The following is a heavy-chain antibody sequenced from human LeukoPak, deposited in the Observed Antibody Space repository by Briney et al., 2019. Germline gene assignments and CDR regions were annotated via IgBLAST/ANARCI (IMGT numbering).Heavy chain of an antibody. Sequence: GGSLRLSCAASGFTFSRYWMHWVRQAPGKGLVWVSRINGDGSTTSYADSVKGGFTISRDNAKNTLYLQMNSLRAEDTAVYYCATGNYYDSGGYSFGHWGQGTLVTVSS. J-gene: IGHJ1*01. V-gene: IGHV3-74*01. CDR1: GFTFSRYW. CDR2: INGDGSTT. D-gene: IGHD3-22*01. CDR3: ATGNYYDSGGYSFGH.